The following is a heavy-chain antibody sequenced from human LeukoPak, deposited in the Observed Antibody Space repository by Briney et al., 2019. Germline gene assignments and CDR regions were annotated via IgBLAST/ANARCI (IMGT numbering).Heavy chain of an antibody. CDR3: ARETHIYPHFDY. CDR2: ISSSSSTI. CDR1: GFTFSSYS. D-gene: IGHD2-21*01. Sequence: GGSPRLSCAASGFTFSSYSMNWVRQAPGKGLEWVSYISSSSSTIYYADSVKGRFTISRDNAKNSLYLQMNSLRDEDTAVCYCARETHIYPHFDYWGQGTLVTVSS. J-gene: IGHJ4*02. V-gene: IGHV3-48*02.